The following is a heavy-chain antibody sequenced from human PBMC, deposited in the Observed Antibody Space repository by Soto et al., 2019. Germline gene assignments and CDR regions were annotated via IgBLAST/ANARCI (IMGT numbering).Heavy chain of an antibody. J-gene: IGHJ1*01. CDR1: GYTFTSYY. Sequence: QVQLVQSGAEVKKPGASVKVSCKASGYTFTSYYMHWVRQAPGQGLEWMGIINPSGGSTSYAQKFQGRVTMTRDTSTSTVYMELSSLRSEYTAVYYCARPASLKVWLLPGRSLRPYFQHWGQGTLVTVSS. D-gene: IGHD2-15*01. CDR2: INPSGGST. CDR3: ARPASLKVWLLPGRSLRPYFQH. V-gene: IGHV1-46*01.